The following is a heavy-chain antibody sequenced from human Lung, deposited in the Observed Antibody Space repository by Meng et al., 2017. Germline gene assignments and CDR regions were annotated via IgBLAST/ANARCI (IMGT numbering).Heavy chain of an antibody. CDR2: INHSGST. CDR3: ARGPTTMAHDFDY. CDR1: GGSFSDYY. V-gene: IGHV4-34*01. D-gene: IGHD4-11*01. Sequence: PRQQWGAGVLRPSETPSLTCVVSGGSFSDYYWSWIRQPPGKGLEWIGEINHSGSTNYNPSLERRATISVDTSQNNLSLKLSSVTAADSAVYYCARGPTTMAHDFDYWGQGTLVTVSS. J-gene: IGHJ4*02.